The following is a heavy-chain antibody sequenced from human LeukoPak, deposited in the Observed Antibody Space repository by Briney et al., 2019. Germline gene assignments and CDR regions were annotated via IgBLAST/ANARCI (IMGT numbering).Heavy chain of an antibody. J-gene: IGHJ4*02. CDR2: IKQDGSEK. V-gene: IGHV3-7*03. CDR3: ARDAAGTGRLDY. CDR1: GFTFSNYW. Sequence: GGSLRLSCAASGFTFSNYWMSWVRQASGEGLELVANIKQDGSEKYYVDSVKGRFTISRDNAKNSLYLQMDSLRAEDTAVYYCARDAAGTGRLDYWGQGTLVTVSS. D-gene: IGHD6-13*01.